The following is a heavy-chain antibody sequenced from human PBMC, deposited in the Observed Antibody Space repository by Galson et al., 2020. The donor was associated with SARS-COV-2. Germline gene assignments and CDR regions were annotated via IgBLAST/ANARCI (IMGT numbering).Heavy chain of an antibody. J-gene: IGHJ4*02. CDR3: AGSHKNFWYDCEN. V-gene: IGHV3-11*03. D-gene: IGHD1-1*01. CDR2: ISPSSDYT. Sequence: GGSLRLSCTASGLIFSDYYMTWIRQAPGKGLEWISYISPSSDYTNYADSVRGRFTISRDNTKTSLFLHMDSLRAEDTAVYYCAGSHKNFWYDCENWGQGALVTVSS. CDR1: GLIFSDYY.